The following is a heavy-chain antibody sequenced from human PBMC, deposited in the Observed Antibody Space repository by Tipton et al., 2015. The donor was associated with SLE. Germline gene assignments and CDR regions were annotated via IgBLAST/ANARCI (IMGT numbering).Heavy chain of an antibody. CDR3: ARARTYPYYYDSIGYHPN. CDR2: INHRGST. Sequence: TLSLTCTVSGGSISSQYWSWIRQPPGKGLEWIGEINHRGSTNYNPSLKSRVTISVDTSKNQFSLKLSSVTAADTAVYYCARARTYPYYYDSIGYHPNWGQGTLVTVSS. D-gene: IGHD3-22*01. J-gene: IGHJ4*02. V-gene: IGHV4-34*01. CDR1: GGSISSQY.